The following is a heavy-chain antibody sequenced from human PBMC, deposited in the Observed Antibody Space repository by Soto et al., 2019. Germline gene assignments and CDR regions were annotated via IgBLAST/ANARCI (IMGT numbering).Heavy chain of an antibody. Sequence: QVQLVQSGAEVKKPGSSVKVSCKASGGTFSSYAISWVRQAPGQGLEWMGGIIPIFGTANYAQKFQGRVTITADESTSPAYMELSSLRSEDTAVYYCARCSGGSCYSTYYYYGMDVWGQGTTVTVSS. V-gene: IGHV1-69*01. CDR1: GGTFSSYA. J-gene: IGHJ6*02. CDR2: IIPIFGTA. D-gene: IGHD2-15*01. CDR3: ARCSGGSCYSTYYYYGMDV.